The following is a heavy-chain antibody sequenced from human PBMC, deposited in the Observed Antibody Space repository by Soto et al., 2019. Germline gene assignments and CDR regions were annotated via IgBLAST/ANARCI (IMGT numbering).Heavy chain of an antibody. D-gene: IGHD5-18*01. V-gene: IGHV4-4*02. Sequence: QVQLQESGPGLVKPSGTLSLTCAVSGVSIGSHDWWTWVRQPPGKGLEWIGESHQSGNTNYNSSLESRVTISLDKSKNPFSLQLSSVTVADRAVYYCATRDTGRVYWGQGTLVTVSS. CDR2: SHQSGNT. CDR3: ATRDTGRVY. J-gene: IGHJ4*02. CDR1: GVSIGSHDW.